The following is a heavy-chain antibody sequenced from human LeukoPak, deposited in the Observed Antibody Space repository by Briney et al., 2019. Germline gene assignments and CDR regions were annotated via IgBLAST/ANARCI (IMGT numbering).Heavy chain of an antibody. CDR2: ICGSSDNT. Sequence: GSLRLSCAASGFTFSRFAMSWVRQAPGKGLEWVSTICGSSDNTYNADSVKGRFTISRDNSKNTLYLQMNSLRDEDTAINYCAKGFRSDGTCYSSVDYWGQGTLVTVSS. V-gene: IGHV3-23*01. CDR3: AKGFRSDGTCYSSVDY. CDR1: GFTFSRFA. J-gene: IGHJ4*02. D-gene: IGHD2-15*01.